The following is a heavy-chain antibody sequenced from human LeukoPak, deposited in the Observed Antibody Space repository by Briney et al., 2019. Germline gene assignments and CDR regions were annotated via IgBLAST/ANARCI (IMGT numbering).Heavy chain of an antibody. V-gene: IGHV3-30*04. D-gene: IGHD6-13*01. CDR3: ARDISVSWYYYYYMDV. CDR1: GFTFSSYA. J-gene: IGHJ6*03. CDR2: ISYDGSNK. Sequence: GGSLRLSCAASGFTFSSYAMHWVRQAPGKGLEWVTVISYDGSNKYYADSMKGRFIISRDNSKNTLYLQMNSLRVEDTAVYYCARDISVSWYYYYYMDVWGKGTTVTVSS.